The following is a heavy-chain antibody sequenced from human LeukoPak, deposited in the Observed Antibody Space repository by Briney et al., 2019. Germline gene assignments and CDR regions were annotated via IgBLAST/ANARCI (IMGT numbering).Heavy chain of an antibody. J-gene: IGHJ6*02. CDR2: INPSGGST. CDR1: GYTFTSYY. CDR3: ARELISSSWFFGMDV. V-gene: IGHV1-46*01. D-gene: IGHD6-13*01. Sequence: PGGSLRLSCAASGYTFTSYYMHWVRQAPGQGLEWMGIINPSGGSTSYAQKFQGRVTMTRDTSTSTVYMELSSLRSEDTAVYYCARELISSSWFFGMDVWGQGTTVTVSS.